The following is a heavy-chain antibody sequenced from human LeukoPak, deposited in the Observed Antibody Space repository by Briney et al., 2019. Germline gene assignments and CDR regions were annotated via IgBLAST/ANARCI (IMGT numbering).Heavy chain of an antibody. J-gene: IGHJ5*02. CDR1: GGFISSYY. CDR2: ISYSGST. Sequence: PSETLSLTCTVSGGFISSYYWSWIRQPPGKGPEWIGYISYSGSTNYNPSLKSRVTISLDMSKTQVSLKLSSVTAADTAVYYCARAYYDNVWGTYRWFDPWGQGTLVTVSS. CDR3: ARAYYDNVWGTYRWFDP. V-gene: IGHV4-59*01. D-gene: IGHD3-16*01.